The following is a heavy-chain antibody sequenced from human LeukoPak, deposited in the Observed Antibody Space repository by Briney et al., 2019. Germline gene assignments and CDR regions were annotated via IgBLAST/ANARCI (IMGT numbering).Heavy chain of an antibody. CDR1: GGSISHTNYY. CDR2: LYFSGST. V-gene: IGHV4-39*07. D-gene: IGHD5-18*01. J-gene: IGHJ5*02. CDR3: ARGRYRFDP. Sequence: SETLSLTCTVSGGSISHTNYYWGWICQPPGKGLEWIGSLYFSGSTYYSSSLKSRVTISLDNSRNQFSLKVASVTAADTAVYYCARGRYRFDPWGQRTLVTVSS.